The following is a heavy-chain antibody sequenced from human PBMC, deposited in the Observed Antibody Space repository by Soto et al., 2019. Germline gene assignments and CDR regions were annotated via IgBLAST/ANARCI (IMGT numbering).Heavy chain of an antibody. V-gene: IGHV4-61*01. CDR3: ATSGSSLYYGMDV. CDR2: LYYSGST. D-gene: IGHD1-26*01. Sequence: QVQLQESGPGLVKPSETLSLTCTVSGGSVSSGSYYWSWIRQPPGKGLEWIGYLYYSGSTNYNPSVKIRVTLSVDTSKNKFSLKLSSVTAADTAVYYCATSGSSLYYGMDVWGQGTTVTVSS. CDR1: GGSVSSGSYY. J-gene: IGHJ6*02.